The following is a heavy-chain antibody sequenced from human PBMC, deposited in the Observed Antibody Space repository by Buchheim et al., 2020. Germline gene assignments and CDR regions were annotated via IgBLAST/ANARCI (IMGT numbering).Heavy chain of an antibody. CDR3: ARLPYCSGGSCYFYYGMDV. CDR1: GFTFSSYW. CDR2: IKQDGSEK. Sequence: EVQLVESGGGLVQPGGSLRLSCAASGFTFSSYWMSWVRQAPGKGLEWVANIKQDGSEKYYVDSVKGRFTISRDNAKNPLYLQMNSLRAEDTAVYYCARLPYCSGGSCYFYYGMDVWGQGTT. V-gene: IGHV3-7*01. J-gene: IGHJ6*02. D-gene: IGHD2-15*01.